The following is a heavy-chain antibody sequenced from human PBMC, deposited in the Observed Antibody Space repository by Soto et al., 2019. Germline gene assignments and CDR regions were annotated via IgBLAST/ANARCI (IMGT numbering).Heavy chain of an antibody. D-gene: IGHD1-1*01. V-gene: IGHV4-4*07. CDR2: IYATGTT. Sequence: SATLSLTCIVSGASISGFYWSWIRKSAGKGLEWIGRIYATGTTDYNPSLKSRVMMSVDTSKKQFSLKLRSVTAADTAVYYCVRDGTKTLRDWFDPWGQGISVTVS. J-gene: IGHJ5*02. CDR3: VRDGTKTLRDWFDP. CDR1: GASISGFY.